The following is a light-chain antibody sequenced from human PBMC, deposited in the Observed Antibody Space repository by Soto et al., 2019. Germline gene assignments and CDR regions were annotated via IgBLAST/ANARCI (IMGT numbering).Light chain of an antibody. CDR1: ARLINN. Sequence: EIVLTQSPDTMSLSPGERATLSCRASARLINNLAWYQQKPGQVPRLLIYGAATRATGIPDRFTGSGYGREFTLNISSLQSEDSSIYYCQQYNNWPLTFGGGTKVEI. CDR2: GAA. V-gene: IGKV3-15*01. J-gene: IGKJ4*01. CDR3: QQYNNWPLT.